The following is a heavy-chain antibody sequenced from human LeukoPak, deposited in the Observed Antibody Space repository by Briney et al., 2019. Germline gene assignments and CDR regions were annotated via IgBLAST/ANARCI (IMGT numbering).Heavy chain of an antibody. Sequence: GGSLRLSCAASGFPPRDFYMRWVRQAPGGGMGWVAYINPIGALIKYADALKGRSTVSTDNAENSLYLQMNSLRAEDTATYYCTRDPRLCDYWGQGTRITGSS. V-gene: IGHV3-11*01. J-gene: IGHJ4*02. CDR2: INPIGALI. CDR3: TRDPRLCDY. CDR1: GFPPRDFY.